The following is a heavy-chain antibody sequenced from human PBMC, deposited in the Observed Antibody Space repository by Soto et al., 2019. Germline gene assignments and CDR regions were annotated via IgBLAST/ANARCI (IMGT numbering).Heavy chain of an antibody. Sequence: GESLKISCKGSGYSFTSYWIGWVRQIPGKGLEWMGIIYPCDSDTRYSPSFQGQVTISADKSISTAYLQWSSLKASDIAMYYCARPAGIVGAPAPYYGMEVWGKGNTVIVSS. D-gene: IGHD1-26*01. V-gene: IGHV5-51*01. CDR1: GYSFTSYW. CDR2: IYPCDSDT. CDR3: ARPAGIVGAPAPYYGMEV. J-gene: IGHJ6*04.